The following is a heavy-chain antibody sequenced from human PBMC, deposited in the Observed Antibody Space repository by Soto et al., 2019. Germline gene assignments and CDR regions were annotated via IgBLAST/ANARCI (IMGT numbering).Heavy chain of an antibody. D-gene: IGHD3-10*01. J-gene: IGHJ4*02. CDR3: ARLLGDIAMVRGQYYFDY. CDR1: GGSISSSSYY. V-gene: IGHV4-39*01. CDR2: IYYSGST. Sequence: QLQLQESGPGLVKPSETLSLTCTVSGGSISSSSYYWGWIRQPPGKGLEWIGSIYYSGSTYYNPPLKSRVTISVDTSKNQFALKLSSVTAADTAVYYCARLLGDIAMVRGQYYFDYWGQGTLVTVSS.